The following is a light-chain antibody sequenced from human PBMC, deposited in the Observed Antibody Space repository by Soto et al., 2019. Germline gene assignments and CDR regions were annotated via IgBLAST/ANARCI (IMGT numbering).Light chain of an antibody. V-gene: IGLV1-51*01. CDR1: SSDVGGYNY. CDR2: DNI. CDR3: GTWESSRNWV. J-gene: IGLJ3*02. Sequence: QSALTQPASVSGSPGQSITISCTGTSSDVGGYNYVSWYQLLPETAPKLLIYDNIKRPSGIPDRFSGSKSGTSATLVITGLQTGDEADYYCGTWESSRNWVFGGGTKLTVL.